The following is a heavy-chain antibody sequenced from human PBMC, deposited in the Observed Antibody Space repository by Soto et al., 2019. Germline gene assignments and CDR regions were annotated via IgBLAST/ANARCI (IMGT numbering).Heavy chain of an antibody. V-gene: IGHV3-30*03. D-gene: IGHD6-13*01. CDR2: ISYDGSNK. J-gene: IGHJ4*02. CDR1: GFTFSSYG. Sequence: GGSLRLSCAASGFTFSSYGMHWVRQAPGKGLEWVAVISYDGSNKYYADSVKGRFTISRDNSKNTLYLQMNSLRAEDTAVYYCARDHSSSWYYFDYWGQGTLVTVSS. CDR3: ARDHSSSWYYFDY.